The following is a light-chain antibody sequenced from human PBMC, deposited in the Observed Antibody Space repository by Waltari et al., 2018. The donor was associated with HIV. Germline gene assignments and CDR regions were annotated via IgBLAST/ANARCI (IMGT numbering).Light chain of an antibody. CDR1: QSLMHSIGYNY. V-gene: IGKV2-28*01. J-gene: IGKJ1*01. CDR3: MQTLQTPWK. Sequence: IVMTQSPLSLPVTPGEPASISCRSSQSLMHSIGYNYVDWYLQKPGQSPQVLIYLGSNRASGVPDRFSGSVSGTDFTLKISRVEPEDVGVYYCMQTLQTPWKFGQGTKVEIK. CDR2: LGS.